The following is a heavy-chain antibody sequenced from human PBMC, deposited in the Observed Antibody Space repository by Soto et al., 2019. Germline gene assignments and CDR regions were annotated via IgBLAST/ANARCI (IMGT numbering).Heavy chain of an antibody. J-gene: IGHJ5*01. CDR1: GFTFSSYA. CDR2: ISSNGGST. CDR3: VKGKYSSSGLLDWFDH. V-gene: IGHV3-64D*06. Sequence: QPGGSLRLSCSGSGFTFSSYAMHWVRQAPGKGLEYASAISSNGGSTYYADSVKGRFTISRDNSKKTLYLQMTSLRVEDTAVYYCVKGKYSSSGLLDWFDHWGQGTVVTVSS. D-gene: IGHD6-6*01.